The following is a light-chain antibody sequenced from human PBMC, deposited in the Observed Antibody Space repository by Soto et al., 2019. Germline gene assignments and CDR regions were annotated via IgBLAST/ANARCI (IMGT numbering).Light chain of an antibody. J-gene: IGLJ1*01. Sequence: QSVLTQPASVSGSPVQSITISCTGSSSDVGGNKYVSWYQQYPGKAPKLMICDVSNRPSGVSNRFSGSKSGNTASLTISGPRGEEEADYYGGVLRGPSYLFGAGPKVP. CDR1: SSDVGGNKY. V-gene: IGLV2-14*01. CDR2: DVS. CDR3: GVLRGPSYL.